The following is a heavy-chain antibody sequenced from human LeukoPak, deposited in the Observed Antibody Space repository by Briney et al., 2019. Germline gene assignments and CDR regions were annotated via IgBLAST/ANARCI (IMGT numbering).Heavy chain of an antibody. J-gene: IGHJ4*02. CDR3: AKDPSWVITYYFDY. Sequence: GGSLRLSCAASGFTFSSYWMSWVRQAPGKGLEWVANIKQDGSEKYYVDSVKGRFTISRDNAKNSLYLQMNSLRAEDTAVYYCAKDPSWVITYYFDYWGQGTLVTVSS. CDR1: GFTFSSYW. V-gene: IGHV3-7*03. CDR2: IKQDGSEK. D-gene: IGHD3-22*01.